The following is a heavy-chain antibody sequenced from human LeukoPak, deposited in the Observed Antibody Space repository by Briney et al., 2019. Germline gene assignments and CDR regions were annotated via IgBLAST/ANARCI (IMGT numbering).Heavy chain of an antibody. CDR3: ARGDDSGYYDYFDY. CDR1: GFTFSSYA. D-gene: IGHD3-22*01. V-gene: IGHV3-64D*06. Sequence: HGGSLRLSCSASGFTFSSYAMHWVRQAPGKGLEYVSAISSNGGSTYYADSVKGRFTISRDNSKNTLYLQMSSLRAEDTAVYYCARGDDSGYYDYFDYWGQGALVTVSS. J-gene: IGHJ4*02. CDR2: ISSNGGST.